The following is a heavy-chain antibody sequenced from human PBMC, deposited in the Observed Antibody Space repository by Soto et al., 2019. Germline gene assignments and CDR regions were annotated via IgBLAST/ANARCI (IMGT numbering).Heavy chain of an antibody. V-gene: IGHV3-48*03. J-gene: IGHJ4*02. CDR3: ARDDGEEPAAPKRFHY. Sequence: GGTLRLSCAASGFTFSSYEMNWVRQAPGKGLEWVSYISSSGSTIYYADSVKGRFTISRDNAKNSLYLQMNSLRAEDTAVYYCARDDGEEPAAPKRFHYWGQGTMVTVYS. D-gene: IGHD2-2*01. CDR1: GFTFSSYE. CDR2: ISSSGSTI.